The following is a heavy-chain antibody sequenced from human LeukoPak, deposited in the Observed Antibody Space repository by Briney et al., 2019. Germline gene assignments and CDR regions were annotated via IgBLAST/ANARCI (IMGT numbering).Heavy chain of an antibody. CDR3: ARGPSGYYSDYFDY. Sequence: SETLSLTCTVSGGSISSYYWSWIRQPPGKGLEWIGYIYYSGSTNYNPSLKSRVTISVDTSKNQFSLKLSSVTAADTAVYYCARGPSGYYSDYFDYWGQGTLATVSS. D-gene: IGHD3-22*01. CDR2: IYYSGST. CDR1: GGSISSYY. J-gene: IGHJ4*02. V-gene: IGHV4-59*01.